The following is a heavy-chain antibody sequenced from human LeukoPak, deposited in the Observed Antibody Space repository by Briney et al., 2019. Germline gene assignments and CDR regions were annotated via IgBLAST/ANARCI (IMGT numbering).Heavy chain of an antibody. J-gene: IGHJ6*03. CDR2: IYPGDSDT. Sequence: GESLKISCKGSGYSFTSYWIGWVRQMPGKGLEWMGIIYPGDSDTRYSPSFQGQVTISADKSISTAYLQWSSLKASDTAMYYCARMGSERLPPYYYMDVWGKGTTVTVSS. V-gene: IGHV5-51*01. CDR1: GYSFTSYW. CDR3: ARMGSERLPPYYYMDV. D-gene: IGHD3-3*01.